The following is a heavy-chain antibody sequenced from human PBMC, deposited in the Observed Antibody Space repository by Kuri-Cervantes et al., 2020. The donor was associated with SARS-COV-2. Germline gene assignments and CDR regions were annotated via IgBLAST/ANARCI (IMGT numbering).Heavy chain of an antibody. CDR3: ARGGRGYCSGGSCYYFDY. Sequence: SETLSLTCSVSGYSINTGYHWGWARQPPGKGLEWIGSIFYSGVTYYNPSLRSRVTISIDTSKNQFSLKLSSVTAADTAVYYCARGGRGYCSGGSCYYFDYWGQGTLVTVSS. CDR1: GYSINTGYH. J-gene: IGHJ4*02. CDR2: IFYSGVT. D-gene: IGHD2-15*01. V-gene: IGHV4-38-2*02.